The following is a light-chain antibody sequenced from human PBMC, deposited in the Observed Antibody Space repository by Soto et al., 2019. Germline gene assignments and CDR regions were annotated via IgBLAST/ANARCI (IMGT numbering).Light chain of an antibody. V-gene: IGLV1-40*01. Sequence: QSVLTQPPSVSGAPGQRVTVSCTGSSSNIGAGYDVHWYQQAPGRAPKLLMYGNDIRPSGVSDRFSGSKSATSASLAITRLQAEDEADYYCQSYDVGLSAWVFGGGTKLTVL. CDR2: GND. J-gene: IGLJ3*02. CDR3: QSYDVGLSAWV. CDR1: SSNIGAGYD.